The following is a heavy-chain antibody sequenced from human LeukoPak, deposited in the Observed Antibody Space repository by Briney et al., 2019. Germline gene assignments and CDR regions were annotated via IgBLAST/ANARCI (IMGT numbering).Heavy chain of an antibody. CDR1: GFTLSNYA. Sequence: PGASLRLSCAASGFTLSNYAMSWVRQAPGTGLEWVSSISGSGGSTYEAENVKGRFTISRDNSKNTLYLQMNSLRDEDTATYHCAAGYSSGWYVRYFDYWGQGTLVTVSS. CDR3: AAGYSSGWYVRYFDY. CDR2: ISGSGGST. V-gene: IGHV3-23*01. D-gene: IGHD6-19*01. J-gene: IGHJ4*02.